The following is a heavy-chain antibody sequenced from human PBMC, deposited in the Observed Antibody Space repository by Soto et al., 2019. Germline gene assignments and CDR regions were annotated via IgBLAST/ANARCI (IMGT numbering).Heavy chain of an antibody. J-gene: IGHJ4*02. CDR1: GDTFTSYG. Sequence: ASVKVSCKASGDTFTSYGISWVRQAPGQGLEWMGWISAYNGNTNYAQKLQGRVTMTTDTSTSTAYMELRSLRSDDTAVYYCAREIEASSGWDFDYWGQGTLVTVSS. D-gene: IGHD6-19*01. V-gene: IGHV1-18*01. CDR3: AREIEASSGWDFDY. CDR2: ISAYNGNT.